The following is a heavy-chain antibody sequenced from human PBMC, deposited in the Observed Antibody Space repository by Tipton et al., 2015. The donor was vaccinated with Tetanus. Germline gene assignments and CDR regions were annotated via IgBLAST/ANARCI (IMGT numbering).Heavy chain of an antibody. CDR2: INHSGST. Sequence: TLSLTCAVYGGSFSGYYWSWIRQPPGKGLEWIGEINHSGSTNYNPSLKSRVTISVDTSKNQFSLKLSSVTAADTAVYYCARGADGGSYNWNDVGFPLWGQGTMVTVSS. D-gene: IGHD1-1*01. CDR1: GGSFSGYY. J-gene: IGHJ3*01. CDR3: ARGADGGSYNWNDVGFPL. V-gene: IGHV4-34*01.